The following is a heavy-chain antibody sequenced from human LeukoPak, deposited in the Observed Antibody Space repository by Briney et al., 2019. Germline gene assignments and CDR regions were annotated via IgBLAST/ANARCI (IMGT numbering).Heavy chain of an antibody. CDR1: GGSISSGGYY. Sequence: SETLSLTCTVSGGSISSGGYYWSWLRQHPGKGLEWIGYIYYSGSTYYNPSLKSRVTISVDTSKNQFSLKLSSVTAADTAVYYCAGGMRDSSGLEAFDIWGQGTMVTVSS. J-gene: IGHJ3*02. CDR2: IYYSGST. V-gene: IGHV4-31*03. D-gene: IGHD3-22*01. CDR3: AGGMRDSSGLEAFDI.